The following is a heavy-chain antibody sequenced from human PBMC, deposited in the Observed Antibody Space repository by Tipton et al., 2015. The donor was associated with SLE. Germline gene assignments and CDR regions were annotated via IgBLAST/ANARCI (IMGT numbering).Heavy chain of an antibody. CDR1: GFTFSSYG. Sequence: SLRLSCAASGFTFSSYGMHWVRQAPGKGLEWVAVISYDGSNKYYADSVKGRFTISRDNSKNTLYLQMNSLRAEDTAVYYCAKGGYSSSWYAAYYYYYYYMDVWGKGTTVTVSS. J-gene: IGHJ6*03. CDR3: AKGGYSSSWYAAYYYYYYYMDV. CDR2: ISYDGSNK. D-gene: IGHD6-13*01. V-gene: IGHV3-30*18.